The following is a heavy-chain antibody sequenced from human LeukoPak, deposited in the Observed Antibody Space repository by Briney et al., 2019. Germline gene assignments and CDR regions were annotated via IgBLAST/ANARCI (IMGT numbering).Heavy chain of an antibody. Sequence: GGSLRLSCAAPGFTFDNYAMTWVRQLTGQGLEWVSAVSTNGVSAFYADSVKGRFSISRDNSKNMVYLQMNSLRVEDTAVYYCAKSTRYCTGGTCNSFDYWGQGTQVSVSS. V-gene: IGHV3-23*01. CDR2: VSTNGVSA. CDR3: AKSTRYCTGGTCNSFDY. D-gene: IGHD2-15*01. J-gene: IGHJ4*02. CDR1: GFTFDNYA.